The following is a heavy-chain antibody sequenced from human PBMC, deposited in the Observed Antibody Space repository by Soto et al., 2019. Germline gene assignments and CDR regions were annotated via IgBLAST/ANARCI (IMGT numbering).Heavy chain of an antibody. CDR1: GGSIDSSNFY. D-gene: IGHD3-16*01. J-gene: IGHJ4*02. V-gene: IGHV4-39*01. CDR3: ARHGAWARRDD. CDR2: TYYRANT. Sequence: QLQLQESGPGLVKPSETLSLTCSVSGGSIDSSNFYWAWVRQPPGEGLEWLGSTYYRANTSYTSSLKSRVAISVDTSKNRYSLRLIPVTAADTAVYDCARHGAWARRDDWGQVTLVTVSS.